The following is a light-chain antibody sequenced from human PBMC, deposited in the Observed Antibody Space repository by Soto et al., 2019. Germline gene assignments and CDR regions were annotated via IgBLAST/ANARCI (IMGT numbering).Light chain of an antibody. CDR2: STS. CDR1: QGLSSY. Sequence: DIQLTQSPSFLSASVGDRVTITCRASQGLSSYLAWYQQKPGMAPKLLIYSTSTVQSGVPARFSGSASGTEFTLTISSLQPEDFATYYCQQHNSYPFTFGPGTKVDI. CDR3: QQHNSYPFT. J-gene: IGKJ3*01. V-gene: IGKV1-9*01.